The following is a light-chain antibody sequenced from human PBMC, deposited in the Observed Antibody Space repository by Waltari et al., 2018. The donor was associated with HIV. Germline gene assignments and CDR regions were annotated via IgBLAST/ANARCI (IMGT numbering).Light chain of an antibody. CDR2: GAS. J-gene: IGKJ4*01. CDR1: QTLTGNF. Sequence: EIVLTQSPDTLFLSPGERATVSCRASQTLTGNFLAWYQQKPGQAPTLRIYGASSRATYIPDRFSGSGSGTDFTLTISRLEPEDFALYYCQQYVNSLTFGGGTKVEIK. CDR3: QQYVNSLT. V-gene: IGKV3-20*01.